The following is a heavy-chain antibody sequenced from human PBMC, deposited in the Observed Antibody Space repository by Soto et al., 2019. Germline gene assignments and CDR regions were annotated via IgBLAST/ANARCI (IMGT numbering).Heavy chain of an antibody. CDR3: ARGPIRYYDILTGSTYYYYYGMDV. CDR2: INHSGST. V-gene: IGHV4-34*01. CDR1: GGSFSGYY. J-gene: IGHJ6*02. D-gene: IGHD3-9*01. Sequence: PSETLSLTCAVYGGSFSGYYWSWIRQPPGKGLEWIGEINHSGSTNYNQSLKSRVTISVDTSKNQFSLKLSSVTAADTAVYYCARGPIRYYDILTGSTYYYYYGMDVWGQGTTVTVSS.